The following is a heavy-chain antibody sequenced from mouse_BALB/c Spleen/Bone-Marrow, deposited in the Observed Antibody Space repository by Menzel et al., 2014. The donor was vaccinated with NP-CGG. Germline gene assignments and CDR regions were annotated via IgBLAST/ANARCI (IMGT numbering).Heavy chain of an antibody. J-gene: IGHJ1*01. Sequence: EVQRVESGGGLVQPGGSLRLSCATSGFTFTDYYMNWVRQPPGMALEWLGFIRNKANGYTTDYSTSVKGQFTISRDNSQNILYLQMNTLRTEDSATYYCARDVGRLFFDVWGAGTTVTVSS. CDR1: GFTFTDYY. D-gene: IGHD3-3*01. CDR2: IRNKANGYTT. CDR3: ARDVGRLFFDV. V-gene: IGHV7-3*02.